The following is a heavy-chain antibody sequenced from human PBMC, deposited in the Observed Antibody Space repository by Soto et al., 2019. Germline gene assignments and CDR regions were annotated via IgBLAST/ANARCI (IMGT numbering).Heavy chain of an antibody. CDR1: GFSLSTSGMC. CDR3: ARMTGRGSSWYDY. CDR2: NDWDDDK. J-gene: IGHJ4*02. Sequence: SGPTLVNPTHTLTLTCTFSGFSLSTSGMCVSWIRQPPGKALEWLARNDWDDDKYYSTSLKTRLTISNDTSKNQVVLTMTNMDPVDAPTYYCARMTGRGSSWYDYWGQGTLVTVSS. D-gene: IGHD6-13*01. V-gene: IGHV2-70*11.